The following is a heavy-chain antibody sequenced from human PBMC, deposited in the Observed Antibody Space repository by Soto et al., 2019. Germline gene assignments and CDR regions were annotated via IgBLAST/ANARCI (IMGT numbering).Heavy chain of an antibody. CDR1: GGSFSGHS. V-gene: IGHV4-34*01. Sequence: PSETLSLTCAVYGGSFSGHSCTWIRQSPGKGLEWIGDINHSGRVNYSPSLKSRVTISLDTSKNQFSLTLSAVTAADTAMYYCSTTAYDTIYYYRFDPWRQTTLVT. CDR2: INHSGRV. CDR3: STTAYDTIYYYRFDP. D-gene: IGHD3-22*01. J-gene: IGHJ5*01.